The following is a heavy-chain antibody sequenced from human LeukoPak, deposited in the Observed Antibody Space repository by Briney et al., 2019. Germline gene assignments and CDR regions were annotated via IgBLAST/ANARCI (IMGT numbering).Heavy chain of an antibody. CDR3: ARGWGLYYDSSGPGAFDI. D-gene: IGHD3-22*01. CDR2: IYYSGST. Sequence: SETLSLTCTVSGGSISSGDYYWGWIRQPPGKGLEWIGCIYYSGSTYYNPSLKSRVTISVDTSKNQFSLKLSSVTAADTAVYYCARGWGLYYDSSGPGAFDIWGQGTMVTVSS. CDR1: GGSISSGDYY. J-gene: IGHJ3*02. V-gene: IGHV4-30-4*01.